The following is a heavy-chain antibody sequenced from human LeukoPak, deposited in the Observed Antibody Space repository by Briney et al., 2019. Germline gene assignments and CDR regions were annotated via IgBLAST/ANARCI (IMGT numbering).Heavy chain of an antibody. J-gene: IGHJ5*01. CDR2: IYYSGGT. CDR1: GGSISSYY. CDR3: PRTDFGYVSGRMDGEYGIDS. Sequence: SETLSLTCTVSGGSISSYYWSWIRQPPRKGLEWIGYIYYSGGTNYNPSLKSRVTISVDTSKNQFSLNLSSVTSADTAVYCCPRTDFGYVSGRMDGEYGIDSGGQGTLVTVSS. V-gene: IGHV4-59*01. D-gene: IGHD3-10*01.